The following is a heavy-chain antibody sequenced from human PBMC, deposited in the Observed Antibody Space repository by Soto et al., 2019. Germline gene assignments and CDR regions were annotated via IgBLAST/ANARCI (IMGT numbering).Heavy chain of an antibody. J-gene: IGHJ4*02. V-gene: IGHV1-69*13. CDR2: IIPIFGTA. D-gene: IGHD3-22*01. Sequence: SVKVSCKASGGTFSSYAISWVRQDRGQGLEWMGGIIPIFGTANYAQKFQGRVTITADESTSTAYMELSSLRSGDTAVYYCALGKESYYDSSGYYPFWDYWGQGTLVTVSS. CDR1: GGTFSSYA. CDR3: ALGKESYYDSSGYYPFWDY.